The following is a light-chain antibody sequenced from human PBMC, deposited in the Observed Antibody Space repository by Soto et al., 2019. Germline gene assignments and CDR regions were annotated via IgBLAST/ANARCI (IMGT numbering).Light chain of an antibody. CDR1: QGISNY. CDR3: QKYYSALWT. Sequence: DIQMTQSPSALSASVADTVTITSRASQGISNYLAWYQQKPGKVPKLLIDAASTLQSGVPSRFSGSGSGTDFTLTITSLQPEDVATYYCQKYYSALWTFGQGTKVDIK. J-gene: IGKJ1*01. V-gene: IGKV1-27*01. CDR2: AAS.